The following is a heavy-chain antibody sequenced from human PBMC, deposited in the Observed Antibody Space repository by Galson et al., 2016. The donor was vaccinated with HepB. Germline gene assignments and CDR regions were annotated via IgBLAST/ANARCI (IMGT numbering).Heavy chain of an antibody. CDR3: SSAHDYEGFVYVGCPLVYYYFMDV. D-gene: IGHD4-17*01. CDR1: GFTFSRHS. Sequence: SLRLSCAASGFTFSRHSMIWVRQAPGKGLEWFSYISPSSTTIYYIDSVKGRFTISRDNANNAFYLQMNSLRDEDPAMYYCSSAHDYEGFVYVGCPLVYYYFMDVWGKGTTVTVSS. J-gene: IGHJ6*03. CDR2: ISPSSTTI. V-gene: IGHV3-48*02.